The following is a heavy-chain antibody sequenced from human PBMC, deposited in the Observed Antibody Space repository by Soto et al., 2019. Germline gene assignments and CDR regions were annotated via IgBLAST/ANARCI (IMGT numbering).Heavy chain of an antibody. CDR3: ARYSNWYYFDY. CDR2: IYYSGST. V-gene: IGHV4-31*03. Sequence: SETLSLTCTVSGGSISSGGYYWSWMRQHPGKGLEWIGYIYYSGSTYYNPSLKSRITISVDTSKNQFSLKLSSVTAADTAVYYCARYSNWYYFDYWGQGTLLTVSS. CDR1: GGSISSGGYY. D-gene: IGHD4-4*01. J-gene: IGHJ4*02.